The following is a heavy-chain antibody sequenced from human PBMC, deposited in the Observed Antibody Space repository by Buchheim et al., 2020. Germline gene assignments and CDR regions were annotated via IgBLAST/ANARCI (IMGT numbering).Heavy chain of an antibody. CDR1: GGSFSGYY. CDR3: ARGFWGSGWYFSSNWFDP. J-gene: IGHJ5*02. CDR2: INHSGST. V-gene: IGHV4-34*01. D-gene: IGHD6-19*01. Sequence: QVQLQQWGAGLLKPSETLSLTCAVYGGSFSGYYWSWIRQPPGKGLEWIGEINHSGSTNYNPSLKSRVTISVDTSKNQFSLKLSSVTAADTAVYYCARGFWGSGWYFSSNWFDPWGQGTL.